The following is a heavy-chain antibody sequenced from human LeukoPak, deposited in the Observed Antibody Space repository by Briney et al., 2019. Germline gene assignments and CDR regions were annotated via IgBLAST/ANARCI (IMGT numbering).Heavy chain of an antibody. CDR2: IKSDGST. CDR3: ARAPSEIGGYYPEYFRH. J-gene: IGHJ1*01. Sequence: GWSLRLSCAASGFTFSSYWMHWVRQAPGKGLVWVSRIKSDGSTRYADSVKGRFTISRDNAKNTVSLQMNSLRAEDTGVYYCARAPSEIGGYYPEYFRHWGQGTLVTVSP. V-gene: IGHV3-74*01. CDR1: GFTFSSYW. D-gene: IGHD3-22*01.